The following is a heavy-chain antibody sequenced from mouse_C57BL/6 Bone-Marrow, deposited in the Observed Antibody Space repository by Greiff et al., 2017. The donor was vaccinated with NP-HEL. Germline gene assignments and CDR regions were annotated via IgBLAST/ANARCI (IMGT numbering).Heavy chain of an antibody. V-gene: IGHV14-2*01. CDR1: GFTIKDYY. Sequence: EVHLVESGAELVKPGASVKLSCTASGFTIKDYYMHWVKQRTEQGLEWIGRIDPEDGETTSAPKFQGKATLPADTSSNTAYLQLSSLTAEDTAVYYRASRYSNEAGFADWGQGTLVTVSS. CDR2: IDPEDGET. CDR3: ASRYSNEAGFAD. D-gene: IGHD2-5*01. J-gene: IGHJ3*01.